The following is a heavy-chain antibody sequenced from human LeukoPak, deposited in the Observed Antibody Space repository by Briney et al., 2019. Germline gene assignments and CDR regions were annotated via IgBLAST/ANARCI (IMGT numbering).Heavy chain of an antibody. J-gene: IGHJ4*02. D-gene: IGHD3-22*01. CDR3: ARGRRYYDSSGYYYVDY. Sequence: SETLSLTCSVSGYSISSGYYWGWIRQPPGKGLEWIGSIYHSGSTYYNPSLKSRVTISVDTSKNQFSLKLSSVTAADTAVYYCARGRRYYDSSGYYYVDYWGQGTLVTVSS. CDR1: GYSISSGYY. CDR2: IYHSGST. V-gene: IGHV4-38-2*02.